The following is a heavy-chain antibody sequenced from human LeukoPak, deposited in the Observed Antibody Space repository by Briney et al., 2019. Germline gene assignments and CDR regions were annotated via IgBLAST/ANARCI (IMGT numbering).Heavy chain of an antibody. Sequence: GGSLSLSCAASGFIFSNYWMHWVRQAAGKGLVWVSRINSDGFNTSYADSMKGRFTISRDNAKNTLNLQMNSLRAEDTAVYYCARDLGQYYDTSDNWFDPWGQGTLVTVSS. V-gene: IGHV3-74*01. J-gene: IGHJ5*02. D-gene: IGHD3-22*01. CDR2: INSDGFNT. CDR3: ARDLGQYYDTSDNWFDP. CDR1: GFIFSNYW.